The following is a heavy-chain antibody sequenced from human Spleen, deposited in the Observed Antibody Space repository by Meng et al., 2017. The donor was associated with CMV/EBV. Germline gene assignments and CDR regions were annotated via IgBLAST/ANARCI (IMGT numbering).Heavy chain of an antibody. CDR1: GYTFTPYY. V-gene: IGHV1-46*01. CDR2: INPSGGSP. Sequence: ASVKVSCKASGYTFTPYYIHWVRQAPGQGLEWMGVINPSGGSPTYARGFQGRVSMTKDTSTTTVYMELSSLRSEDTAVYYCARRHSYGSHHFDYWGQGTLVTVSS. CDR3: ARRHSYGSHHFDY. J-gene: IGHJ4*02. D-gene: IGHD5-18*01.